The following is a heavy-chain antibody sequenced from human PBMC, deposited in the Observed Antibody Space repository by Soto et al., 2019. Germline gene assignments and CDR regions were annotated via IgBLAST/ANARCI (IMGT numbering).Heavy chain of an antibody. CDR1: GFTFSSYG. V-gene: IGHV3-30*03. Sequence: QVQVVESGGGVVQPGRSLRLSCAASGFTFSSYGMHWVRQAPGKGLEWVAGLSYDGSDKLYADSVKGRFTISRDNSKNTVYVQMHSLRVEDTAVYYCARGIGNNWNYIWFDPWGQGTLVTVSS. J-gene: IGHJ5*02. CDR3: ARGIGNNWNYIWFDP. D-gene: IGHD1-7*01. CDR2: LSYDGSDK.